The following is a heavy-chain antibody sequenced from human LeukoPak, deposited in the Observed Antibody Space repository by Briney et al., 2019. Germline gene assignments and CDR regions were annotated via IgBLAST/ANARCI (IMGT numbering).Heavy chain of an antibody. J-gene: IGHJ4*02. Sequence: GRSLRLACAASGLTFGSYGMHWVRQAPGKGLEWVAIISYDGNTKQYADSVKGRFTTSRDNSKNTLYLQMNSLRGEDSAVYYCAKVDGVAAAGSYYFDYWGQGTLVTVSS. CDR1: GLTFGSYG. D-gene: IGHD6-13*01. V-gene: IGHV3-30*18. CDR3: AKVDGVAAAGSYYFDY. CDR2: ISYDGNTK.